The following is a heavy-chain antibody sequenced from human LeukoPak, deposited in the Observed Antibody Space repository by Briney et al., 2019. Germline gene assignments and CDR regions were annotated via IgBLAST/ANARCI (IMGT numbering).Heavy chain of an antibody. Sequence: GGSLRLSCAASGFTFSSYAMSWVRQAPGKGLEWVSAISGSGGSTYYADSVKGRFTISRDNSKNTLYLQMNSLRAEDTAVYYCAKDVKWFGELFYFDYWGQGTLVTASS. CDR3: AKDVKWFGELFYFDY. CDR2: ISGSGGST. V-gene: IGHV3-23*01. J-gene: IGHJ4*02. CDR1: GFTFSSYA. D-gene: IGHD3-10*01.